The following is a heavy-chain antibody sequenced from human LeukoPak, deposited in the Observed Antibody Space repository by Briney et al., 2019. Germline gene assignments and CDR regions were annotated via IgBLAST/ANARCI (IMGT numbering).Heavy chain of an antibody. J-gene: IGHJ4*02. CDR2: IRYDGSNK. Sequence: GGSLRLSCAASGFTFSSYGMHGVRQAPGKGLEWVAFIRYDGSNKYYADSVKGRFTISRDNSKNTLYLQMNSLRAEDTAVYYCAKLVLRYFDWLMDYWGQGPLVTVSS. CDR1: GFTFSSYG. D-gene: IGHD3-9*01. CDR3: AKLVLRYFDWLMDY. V-gene: IGHV3-30*02.